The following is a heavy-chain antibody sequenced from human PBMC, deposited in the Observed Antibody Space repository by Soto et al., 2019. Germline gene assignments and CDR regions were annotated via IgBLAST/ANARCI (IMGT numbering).Heavy chain of an antibody. J-gene: IGHJ4*02. CDR3: ARSGVWEPRDY. V-gene: IGHV1-18*01. Sequence: QVQLVQSGAEVKKPGASVKVSCKASGYTFTSYGISWVRQAPGQWLEWMGCISAYNGNTNYAQKLQGRVTMTTDTSTRAAYMELRSLSSDGPAVYCCARSGVWEPRDYWGQGTLVTVSS. D-gene: IGHD1-26*01. CDR1: GYTFTSYG. CDR2: ISAYNGNT.